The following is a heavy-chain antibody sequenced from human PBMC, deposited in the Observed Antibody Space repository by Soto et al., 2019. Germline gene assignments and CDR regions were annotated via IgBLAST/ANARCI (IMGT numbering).Heavy chain of an antibody. CDR3: VRTSLVVAAATREDY. J-gene: IGHJ4*02. CDR2: INSDGSST. CDR1: GFTFSSYW. D-gene: IGHD2-15*01. Sequence: EVQLVESGGGLVQPGGSLRLSCAASGFTFSSYWMHWVRQAPGKGLVWVSRINSDGSSTSYADPVKGRFTISRDNAKNTLYLQMYSLRAEHTAVYYCVRTSLVVAAATREDYWGQGTLVTVSS. V-gene: IGHV3-74*01.